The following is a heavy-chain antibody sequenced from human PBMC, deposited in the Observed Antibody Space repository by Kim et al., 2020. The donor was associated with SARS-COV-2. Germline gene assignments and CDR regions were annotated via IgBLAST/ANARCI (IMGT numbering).Heavy chain of an antibody. V-gene: IGHV4-59*01. CDR2: ISYSGTT. J-gene: IGHJ4*02. CDR1: GGSITSNA. D-gene: IGHD6-19*01. CDR3: ARGSGWLDY. Sequence: SETLSLTCTVSGGSITSNAWSWLRQPPGKRLEWIGYISYSGTTSYSPSLKSRVTISKDTSKNQLSLKLSSVTAADTALYYCARGSGWLDYWGQGTLVTVS.